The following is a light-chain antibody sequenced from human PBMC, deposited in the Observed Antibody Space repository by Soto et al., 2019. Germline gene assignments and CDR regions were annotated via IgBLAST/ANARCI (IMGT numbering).Light chain of an antibody. J-gene: IGKJ4*01. Sequence: DIQMTQSPSSVSASVGDRVTITCRASQGINNYLAGFQQKPGKAPNSLIYGASSLQSGVPSKFRGSVSGTDFTLTVCNLQPEDSATYYCQQYNAYPLTFGGGTKVEIK. V-gene: IGKV1-16*02. CDR3: QQYNAYPLT. CDR1: QGINNY. CDR2: GAS.